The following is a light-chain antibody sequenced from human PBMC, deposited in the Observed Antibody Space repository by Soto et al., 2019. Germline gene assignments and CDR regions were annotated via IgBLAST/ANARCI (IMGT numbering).Light chain of an antibody. CDR3: QHYGESLIAYA. V-gene: IGKV3-20*01. CDR1: QSVSSSY. Sequence: EIVLTQSPGTLSLSPGERATLSCRASQSVSSSYLAWYQQKPGQAPRLLVYGASSRPTAIPDRFSGSGSGKDFALAISRLESEDFAVYYCQHYGESLIAYAFGQGTKLELK. J-gene: IGKJ2*01. CDR2: GAS.